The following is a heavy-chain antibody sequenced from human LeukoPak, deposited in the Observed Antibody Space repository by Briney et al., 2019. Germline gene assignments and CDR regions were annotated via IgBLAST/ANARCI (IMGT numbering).Heavy chain of an antibody. J-gene: IGHJ5*02. CDR1: GCIFTSYG. CDR3: AWRVDTFNSLDP. Sequence: ASVNVSCKAAGCIFTSYGISAVRQSPGQGLEWMGWMSAYNGNTNNAQKLHARVTMTTDPYTSPAYLERRNLRAYETAVCFCAWRVDTFNSLDPWGQGTLVTVSS. CDR2: MSAYNGNT. V-gene: IGHV1-18*01. D-gene: IGHD2-15*01.